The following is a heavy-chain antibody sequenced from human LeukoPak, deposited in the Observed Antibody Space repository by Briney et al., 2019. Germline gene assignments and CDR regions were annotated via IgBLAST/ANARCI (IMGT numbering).Heavy chain of an antibody. Sequence: GGSLRLSCAASGFTFSSYAMSWVRQAPGKGLDWVSAISGSGGSTYYADSVKGRFTISRDNSKNTLYLQMNSLRAEDTAVYYCAKDGGSYYYFDYWGQGTLVTVSS. CDR2: ISGSGGST. D-gene: IGHD1-26*01. V-gene: IGHV3-23*01. CDR1: GFTFSSYA. CDR3: AKDGGSYYYFDY. J-gene: IGHJ4*02.